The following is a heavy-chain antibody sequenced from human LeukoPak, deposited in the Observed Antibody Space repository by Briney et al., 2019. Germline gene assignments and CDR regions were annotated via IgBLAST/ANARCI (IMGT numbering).Heavy chain of an antibody. V-gene: IGHV3-23*01. CDR2: ISGSGGST. CDR1: GFTFSSYA. CDR3: AKARFLEWLLLNY. D-gene: IGHD3-3*01. J-gene: IGHJ4*02. Sequence: GGSLRLSCAASGFTFSSYAMSWVRQAPGKGLEWVSAISGSGGSTYYADSVKGRFTISRDNSKNTLYLQMNGLRAEDTAVYYCAKARFLEWLLLNYWGQGTLVTVSS.